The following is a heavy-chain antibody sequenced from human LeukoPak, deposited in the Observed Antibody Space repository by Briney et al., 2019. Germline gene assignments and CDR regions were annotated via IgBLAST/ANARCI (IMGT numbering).Heavy chain of an antibody. D-gene: IGHD3-16*01. CDR2: ISSDSTTI. Sequence: PGGPLTLLCSPSGLHLSLYEVFGARQAPGEGVVWFSYISSDSTTIKYADSVKGRFTISRDDAKRSLYLQMNGLRADDMAIYYCGAARQYVCSFDIWGQGTVVTVSS. CDR3: GAARQYVCSFDI. V-gene: IGHV3-48*03. CDR1: GLHLSLYE. J-gene: IGHJ3*02.